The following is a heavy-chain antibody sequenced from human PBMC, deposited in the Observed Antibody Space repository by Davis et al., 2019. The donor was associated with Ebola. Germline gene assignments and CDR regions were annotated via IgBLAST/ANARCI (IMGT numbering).Heavy chain of an antibody. CDR1: GYTFSSYG. Sequence: AASVKVSCKASGYTFSSYGISWVRQAPGQGLEWMGWISGYHGKTNYAQSLQGRVTMTTDTSTSTAYMELRSLRSDDTAVYYCARDGRAPRMLYGMDVWGQGTTVTVSS. CDR3: ARDGRAPRMLYGMDV. V-gene: IGHV1-18*01. D-gene: IGHD1-1*01. CDR2: ISGYHGKT. J-gene: IGHJ6*02.